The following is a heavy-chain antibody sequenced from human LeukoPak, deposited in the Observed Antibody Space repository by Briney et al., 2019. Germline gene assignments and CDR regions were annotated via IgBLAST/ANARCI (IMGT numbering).Heavy chain of an antibody. J-gene: IGHJ6*02. CDR2: ISYDGRTK. D-gene: IGHD5-12*01. CDR3: AKDESSGYDWPNYFYGLDV. Sequence: GRSLRLSCEASGFTFSSFAMHWVRQSPGKGLEWVAVISYDGRTKYYADSVKGRFIISRDNSNKSLSLEMNSLRPDDTAVFYCAKDESSGYDWPNYFYGLDVWGQGTTVVVSS. CDR1: GFTFSSFA. V-gene: IGHV3-30*04.